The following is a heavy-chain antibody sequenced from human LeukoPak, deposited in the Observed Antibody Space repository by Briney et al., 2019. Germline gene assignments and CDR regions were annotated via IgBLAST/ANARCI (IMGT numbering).Heavy chain of an antibody. CDR1: GGSISSSNW. Sequence: SSGTLSLTCAVSGGSISSSNWWSWVRQPPGKGLEWIGEIYHSGSTNYNPSLKSRVTISVDKSKNQFSLKLSSVTAADTAVYYCARLDIVGASHFDYWGQGTLVTVSS. V-gene: IGHV4-4*02. D-gene: IGHD1-26*01. CDR2: IYHSGST. J-gene: IGHJ4*02. CDR3: ARLDIVGASHFDY.